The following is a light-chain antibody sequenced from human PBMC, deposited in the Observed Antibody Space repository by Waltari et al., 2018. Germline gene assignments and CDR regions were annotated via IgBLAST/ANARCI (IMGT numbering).Light chain of an antibody. CDR2: KDS. CDR3: YAATDNNRV. V-gene: IGLV3-27*01. J-gene: IGLJ3*02. Sequence: SYELPQPSSVSVSPGQTARITCSGDVLGRKYARWFQQKPGQAPVLVIYKDSERPSGIPGRFSGSSSGTTVTLTINGAQVEDEADYYCYAATDNNRVFGGGTKLIVL. CDR1: VLGRKY.